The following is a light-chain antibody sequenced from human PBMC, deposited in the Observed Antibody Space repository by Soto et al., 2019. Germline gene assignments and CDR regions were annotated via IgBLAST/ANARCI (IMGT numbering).Light chain of an antibody. J-gene: IGKJ1*01. CDR3: QQYGRSPRT. CDR1: QSVSSTY. CDR2: GAS. V-gene: IGKV3-20*01. Sequence: EIVLTQSPGTVSLSPGERATLSCRASQSVSSTYLAWYQQKPGQAPRLLIYGASSRATGIPDRFSGSGSGTDFTLTISRLEPEDFAVYYCQQYGRSPRTFGQGTKVDI.